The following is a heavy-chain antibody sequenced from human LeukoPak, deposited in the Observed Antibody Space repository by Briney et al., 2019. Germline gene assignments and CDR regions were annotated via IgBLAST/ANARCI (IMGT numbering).Heavy chain of an antibody. CDR1: GYTFTSYD. V-gene: IGHV1-8*01. CDR3: ALPSGYDDAFDI. CDR2: MNPNSGNK. Sequence: ASVKVSCKASGYTFTSYDINWVRQATGQGLEWMGWMNPNSGNKGYAQKFQGRVTMTRNTSISTAYMELSSLRSEDTAVYYCALPSGYDDAFDIWGQGTMVTVSS. J-gene: IGHJ3*02. D-gene: IGHD5-12*01.